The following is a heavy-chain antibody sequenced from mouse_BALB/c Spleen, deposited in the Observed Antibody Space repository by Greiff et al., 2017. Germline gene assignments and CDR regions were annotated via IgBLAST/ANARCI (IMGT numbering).Heavy chain of an antibody. CDR2: IWTGGGT. CDR1: GFSLTSYD. J-gene: IGHJ4*01. CDR3: VRCSLIRRREGAMDY. V-gene: IGHV2-9-2*01. D-gene: IGHD1-2*01. Sequence: VQGVESGPGLVAPSQSLSITCTVSGFSLTSYDISWVRQPPGQGLEWLGVIWTGGGTNYNAAFMSRLGISKDNSKSQVFLKMNSLQTDDTAIYYCVRCSLIRRREGAMDYWGQGTSVTVSS.